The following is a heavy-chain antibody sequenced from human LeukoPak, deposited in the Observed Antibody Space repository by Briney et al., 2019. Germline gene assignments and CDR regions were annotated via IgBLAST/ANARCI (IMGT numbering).Heavy chain of an antibody. Sequence: SETLSLTCTVSGGSISSYYWSWIRQPPGKGLEWIGSIYYSGSTYYNPSLKSRVTISVDTSKNQFSLKLSSVTAADTAVYYCARHTLSYHYFDYWGQGTLVTVSS. CDR2: IYYSGST. CDR3: ARHTLSYHYFDY. D-gene: IGHD1-26*01. J-gene: IGHJ4*02. V-gene: IGHV4-59*05. CDR1: GGSISSYY.